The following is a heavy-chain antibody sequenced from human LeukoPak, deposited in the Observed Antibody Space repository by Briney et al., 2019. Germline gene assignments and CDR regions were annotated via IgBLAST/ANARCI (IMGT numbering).Heavy chain of an antibody. CDR1: GFTFSSYS. J-gene: IGHJ5*02. CDR2: IRSSSRYI. D-gene: IGHD3-16*01. V-gene: IGHV3-21*06. CDR3: GRDYGGNWFDP. Sequence: PGGSLRLSCAASGFTFSSYSMNWVRQAPGKGLEWVSSIRSSSRYIYYADSVKGRFTISRDNAKNSLYLQMNSLRAEDTAVYYCGRDYGGNWFDPWGQGTLVTVSS.